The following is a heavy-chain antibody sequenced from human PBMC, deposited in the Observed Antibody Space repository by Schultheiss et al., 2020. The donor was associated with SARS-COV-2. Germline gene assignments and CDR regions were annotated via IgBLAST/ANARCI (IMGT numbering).Heavy chain of an antibody. D-gene: IGHD6-13*01. CDR3: ARETGYSSSCYGY. J-gene: IGHJ4*02. CDR2: IHYSGTT. V-gene: IGHV4-39*07. Sequence: SETLSLTCTVSGGSIRSSNYYWGWIRQPPGKGLEWIGSIHYSGTTYYNPSLKSRVTISVDTSKNQFSLKLSSVTAADTAVYYCARETGYSSSCYGYWGQGTLVTVSS. CDR1: GGSIRSSNYY.